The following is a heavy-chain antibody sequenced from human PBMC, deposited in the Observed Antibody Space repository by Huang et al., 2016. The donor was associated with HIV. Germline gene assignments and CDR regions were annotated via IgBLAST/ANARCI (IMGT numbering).Heavy chain of an antibody. J-gene: IGHJ6*02. Sequence: QVQLVESGGGVVQPGRSLRLSCAASGFSFSNDGIHWVRQAPGKGLEGVAVIAYDGKKKYYADPVKGRFTIARDNSNNTLFLQMNSLRAEDTAVYYCGKDWTGSSGWFTLHYYYYGMDVWGQGTTVTVSS. CDR2: IAYDGKKK. D-gene: IGHD6-19*01. CDR3: GKDWTGSSGWFTLHYYYYGMDV. CDR1: GFSFSNDG. V-gene: IGHV3-30*18.